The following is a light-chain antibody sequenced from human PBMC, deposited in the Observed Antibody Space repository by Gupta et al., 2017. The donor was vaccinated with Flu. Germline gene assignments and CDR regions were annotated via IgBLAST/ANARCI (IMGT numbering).Light chain of an antibody. CDR2: GAS. CDR3: QQDVNSPIT. J-gene: IGKJ5*01. Sequence: DIQMTQSPSSLSASVGDRVSITCRASPAITNYLAWFQQKPGEAPKSLIYGASSLHSGVPSRFSGSGSETNFTLTISNLQPEDFATYYCQQDVNSPITFGQGTQLEIK. V-gene: IGKV1-16*01. CDR1: PAITNY.